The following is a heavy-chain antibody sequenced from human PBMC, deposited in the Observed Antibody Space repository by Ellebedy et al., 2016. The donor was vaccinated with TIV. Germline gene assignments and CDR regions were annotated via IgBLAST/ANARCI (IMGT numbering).Heavy chain of an antibody. CDR1: GGSVSSHY. D-gene: IGHD5-18*01. V-gene: IGHV4-59*08. Sequence: MPSETLSLTCSVSGGSVSSHYWGWIRQPPGKGLEWIAYIFYRGSTNYNPSLKSRVTVPVDTSKNQFSLTRDSVTAADTAVYYCARHFRYTYGHLIDWGPGILVTVAS. J-gene: IGHJ4*02. CDR3: ARHFRYTYGHLID. CDR2: IFYRGST.